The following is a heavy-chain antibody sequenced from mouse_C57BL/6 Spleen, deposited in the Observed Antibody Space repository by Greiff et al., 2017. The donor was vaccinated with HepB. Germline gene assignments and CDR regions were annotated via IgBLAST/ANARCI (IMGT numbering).Heavy chain of an antibody. CDR1: GYTFTDYY. CDR2: IYPRDGST. Sequence: QVQLQQSGPELVKPGASVKISCKASGYTFTDYYINWVKQRPGQGLEWIGWIYPRDGSTKYNEKFKGKATLTADKSSSTAYMQLNSLTSEDSAVYFCARGWFHWYFDVWGTGTTVTVSS. V-gene: IGHV1-84*01. CDR3: ARGWFHWYFDV. D-gene: IGHD2-3*01. J-gene: IGHJ1*03.